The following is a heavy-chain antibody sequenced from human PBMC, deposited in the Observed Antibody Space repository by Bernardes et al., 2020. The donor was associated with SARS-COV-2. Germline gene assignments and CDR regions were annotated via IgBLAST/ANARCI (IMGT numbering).Heavy chain of an antibody. D-gene: IGHD4-17*01. V-gene: IGHV3-11*01. CDR1: GFALSDHY. CDR2: ISSGGSPM. Sequence: GGSLRLSCAASGFALSDHYMSWIRQTPGKGLEWVSYISSGGSPMFYADSVKSRFTITRDTAKNSLYLQMNILRAEDSAVYYCVREGRNGAPEDDCWRQGTLVTVSS. CDR3: VREGRNGAPEDDC. J-gene: IGHJ4*02.